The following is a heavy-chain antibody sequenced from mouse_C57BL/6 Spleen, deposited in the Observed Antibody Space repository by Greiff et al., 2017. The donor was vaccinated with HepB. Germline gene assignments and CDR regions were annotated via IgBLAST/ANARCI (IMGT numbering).Heavy chain of an antibody. Sequence: EVQLQQSGAELVRPGASVKLSCTASGFNIKDDYMHWVKQRPEQGLEWIGGIDPENGDTEYASKFQGKATITADTSSNTAYLQLSSLTSEDTAVYYCTSSMVTPDYWGQSTTLTVSS. CDR3: TSSMVTPDY. J-gene: IGHJ2*01. D-gene: IGHD2-2*01. V-gene: IGHV14-4*01. CDR1: GFNIKDDY. CDR2: IDPENGDT.